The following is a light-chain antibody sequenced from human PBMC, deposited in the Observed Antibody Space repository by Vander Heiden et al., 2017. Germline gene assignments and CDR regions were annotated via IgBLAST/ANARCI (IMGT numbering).Light chain of an antibody. J-gene: IGKJ1*01. CDR2: GAS. Sequence: EIVMTQSPATLSVSPGERATLSCTAIQSVSSNLAWYQQKPGQAPRLLIYGASTRATGIPARFSGSGSGTEFTLTISSLQSEDFAVYYCQQYNNWLTWTFGQGTKVEIK. CDR3: QQYNNWLTWT. V-gene: IGKV3-15*01. CDR1: QSVSSN.